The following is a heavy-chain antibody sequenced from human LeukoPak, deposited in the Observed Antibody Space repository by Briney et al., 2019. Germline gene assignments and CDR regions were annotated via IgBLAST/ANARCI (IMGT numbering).Heavy chain of an antibody. Sequence: GGSLRLSCAASGFTFSGYSMNWVRQAPGKGLEWVSSISSSSSYIYYADSVKGRFTISRDNAKNSLYLQMNSLRAEDTAVYYCAGGCSSTSCYESVDYWGQGTLVTVSS. CDR1: GFTFSGYS. J-gene: IGHJ4*02. D-gene: IGHD2-2*01. V-gene: IGHV3-21*01. CDR2: ISSSSSYI. CDR3: AGGCSSTSCYESVDY.